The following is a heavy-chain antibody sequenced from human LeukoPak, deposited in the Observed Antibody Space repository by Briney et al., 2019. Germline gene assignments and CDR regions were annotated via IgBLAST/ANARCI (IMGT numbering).Heavy chain of an antibody. J-gene: IGHJ4*02. CDR1: GYTFTSYG. D-gene: IGHD5-18*01. V-gene: IGHV1-18*01. Sequence: ASVKVSCKASGYTFTSYGISWARQAPGQGLEWMGWISAYNGNTNYAQKLQGRVTMTTDTSTSTAYMELRSLRSDDTAVYYCARDGDRYSYGPGVDYWGQGTLVTVSS. CDR2: ISAYNGNT. CDR3: ARDGDRYSYGPGVDY.